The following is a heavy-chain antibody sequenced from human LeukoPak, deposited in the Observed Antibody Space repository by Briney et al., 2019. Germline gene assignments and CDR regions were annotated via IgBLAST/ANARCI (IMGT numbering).Heavy chain of an antibody. CDR3: ASFNASGWGAFDI. D-gene: IGHD2/OR15-2a*01. Sequence: ASVKVSCKASGYTFTNHAMNWMRQAPGQGLEWMGWINTNTGNPTYAQGFTGRFVFSLDTSVSTAYLQISSLKAEDTAVYCCASFNASGWGAFDIWGQGTMVTVSS. CDR2: INTNTGNP. J-gene: IGHJ3*02. CDR1: GYTFTNHA. V-gene: IGHV7-4-1*02.